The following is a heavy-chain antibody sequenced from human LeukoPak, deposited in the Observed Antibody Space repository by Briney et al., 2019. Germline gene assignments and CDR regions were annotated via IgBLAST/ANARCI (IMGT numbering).Heavy chain of an antibody. CDR1: GFTFSNAW. V-gene: IGHV3-15*01. J-gene: IGHJ4*02. D-gene: IGHD3-10*01. Sequence: TRDSLRLSCAASGFTFSNAWMSWVRQAPGKGLEWVGRINLRTHGGTPDYAAPVKGRSTISRDDSKNTLYLQMNSLKTEETAVYYCTKMISSASDYWGQGTLVTVSP. CDR2: INLRTHGGTP. CDR3: TKMISSASDY.